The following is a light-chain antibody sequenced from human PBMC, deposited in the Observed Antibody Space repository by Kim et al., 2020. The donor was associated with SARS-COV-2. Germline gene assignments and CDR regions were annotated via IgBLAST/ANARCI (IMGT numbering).Light chain of an antibody. J-gene: IGLJ1*01. V-gene: IGLV3-25*03. CDR2: KDS. CDR3: QSADSSGTYV. Sequence: VCPGLTARITCSGDALPKQYAYWYQQKPGQAPVLVIYKDSERPSGIPERFSGSSSGTTVTLTISGVQAEDEADYHCQSADSSGTYVFGTGTKVTVL. CDR1: ALPKQY.